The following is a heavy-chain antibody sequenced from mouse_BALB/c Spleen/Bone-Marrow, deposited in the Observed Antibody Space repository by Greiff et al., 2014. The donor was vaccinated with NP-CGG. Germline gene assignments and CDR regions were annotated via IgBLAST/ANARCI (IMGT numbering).Heavy chain of an antibody. J-gene: IGHJ1*01. D-gene: IGHD3-3*01. CDR1: GYTFTDYG. Sequence: VQLQQSGAELVRPGVSVKISCKGSGYTFTDYGMHWVKQSHVKGLEWIGVICTYYGDASYNQKFKGKATMTVDKSSSTAYMELARLTSEYSAIYYCAREGDTNFDVWGAGTTVTVSS. CDR3: AREGDTNFDV. CDR2: ICTYYGDA. V-gene: IGHV1S137*01.